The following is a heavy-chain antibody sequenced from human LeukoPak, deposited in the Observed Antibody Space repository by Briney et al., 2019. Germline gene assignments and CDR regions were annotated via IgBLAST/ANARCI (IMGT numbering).Heavy chain of an antibody. CDR3: ARDRYYTSSCLDY. CDR2: IKQDGSEK. D-gene: IGHD6-13*01. J-gene: IGHJ4*02. CDR1: GFTFRSYW. V-gene: IGHV3-7*01. Sequence: GGSLRLSCAASGFTFRSYWMSWVRQAPGKGLEWVANIKQDGSEKYYVDSVEGRFTISRDKAKNSLYLQMNSLRAEDTAVYYCARDRYYTSSCLDYWGQGTLVTVSS.